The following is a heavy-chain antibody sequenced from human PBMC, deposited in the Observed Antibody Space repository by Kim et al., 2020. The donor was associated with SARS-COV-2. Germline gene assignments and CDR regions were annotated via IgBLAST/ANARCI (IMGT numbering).Heavy chain of an antibody. Sequence: GGSLRLSCAASGFTFDDYAMHWVRQAPGKGLEWVSGISWNSGSIGYADSVKGRFTISRDNAKNSLYLQMNSLRAEDTALYYCAKDMSSSGWYGPLGDWGQGTLVTVSS. V-gene: IGHV3-9*01. CDR3: AKDMSSSGWYGPLGD. CDR1: GFTFDDYA. D-gene: IGHD6-19*01. J-gene: IGHJ4*02. CDR2: ISWNSGSI.